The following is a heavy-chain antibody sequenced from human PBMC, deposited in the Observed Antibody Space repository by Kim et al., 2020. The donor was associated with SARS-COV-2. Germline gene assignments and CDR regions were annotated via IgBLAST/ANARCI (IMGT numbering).Heavy chain of an antibody. CDR3: ARGGYYGSGITVVPFDY. J-gene: IGHJ4*02. CDR1: GGSFSGYY. D-gene: IGHD3-10*01. CDR2: INHSGST. Sequence: SETLSLTCAVYGGSFSGYYWSWIRQPPGKGLEWIGEINHSGSTKYNPSLKSRVTISVDTSKNQFSLKLSSVTAADTAVYYCARGGYYGSGITVVPFDYWGQGTLVTVSS. V-gene: IGHV4-34*01.